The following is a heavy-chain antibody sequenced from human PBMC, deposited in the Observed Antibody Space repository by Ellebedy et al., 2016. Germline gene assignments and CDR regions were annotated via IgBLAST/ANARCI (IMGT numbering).Heavy chain of an antibody. CDR2: IHYSGST. CDR3: ASGVSSFDP. J-gene: IGHJ5*02. V-gene: IGHV4-59*01. Sequence: LETLSLTCTVSGGSINYWTWIRQPPGKGLEWIGYIHYSGSTKTNPSLNSRVTISVDTSKNQFSLKLTSVTAADTAVYYCASGVSSFDPWGQGTLVTVSS. CDR1: GGSINY.